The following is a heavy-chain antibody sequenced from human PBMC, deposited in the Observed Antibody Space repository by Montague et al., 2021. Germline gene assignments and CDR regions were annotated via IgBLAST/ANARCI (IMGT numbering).Heavy chain of an antibody. J-gene: IGHJ4*02. CDR2: VYPCDSDP. CDR1: GYSFTHYW. CDR3: ARLSGSGTNHFDY. Sequence: KVSCKGSGYSFTHYWIGWVRRMPGKGLEWMGIVYPCDSDPRYSPSFQGQVTISADKSISTAYLQWSSLKASDTAMYYCARLSGSGTNHFDYWGQGTLVTVSS. D-gene: IGHD1-26*01. V-gene: IGHV5-51*01.